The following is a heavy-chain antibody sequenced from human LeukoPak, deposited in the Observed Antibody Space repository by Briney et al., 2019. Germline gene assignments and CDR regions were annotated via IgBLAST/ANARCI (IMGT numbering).Heavy chain of an antibody. CDR3: ARCGAAVTTHFSH. Sequence: AASVKVSCKASGYTFSNYGITWARQAPGQGLEYMGWISAADDTTNYAQKVQGRVTMTTDTSTSTAYMELRSLRSDDTAVYYCARCGAAVTTHFSHWGQGTLVTVSS. CDR1: GYTFSNYG. V-gene: IGHV1-18*01. CDR2: ISAADDTT. D-gene: IGHD4-17*01. J-gene: IGHJ4*02.